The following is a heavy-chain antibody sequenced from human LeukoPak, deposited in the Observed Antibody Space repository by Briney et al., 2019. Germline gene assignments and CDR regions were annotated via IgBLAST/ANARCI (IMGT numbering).Heavy chain of an antibody. CDR2: IKHRGST. V-gene: IGHV4-34*01. CDR3: AREGEDSSGPPFYYYYGMDV. J-gene: IGHJ6*02. D-gene: IGHD6-19*01. CDR1: GGSFSGYY. Sequence: KPSETLSLTCDVYGGSFSGYYWSWIRQPPGKGLEWIGEIKHRGSTNYNPSLKSRVTISVDTSNNQFSLKLSSVTAADTAVYYCAREGEDSSGPPFYYYYGMDVWGQGTGVTVS.